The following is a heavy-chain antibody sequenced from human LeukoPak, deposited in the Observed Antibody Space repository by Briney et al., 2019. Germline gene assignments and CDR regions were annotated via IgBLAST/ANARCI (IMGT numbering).Heavy chain of an antibody. CDR2: IYHSGST. D-gene: IGHD3-22*01. V-gene: IGHV4-4*02. CDR1: GGSISSSNW. CDR3: ARLSGITMIVVLASDAFDI. Sequence: SGTLSLTSAVSGGSISSSNWWSWVRQPPRKGLEWIGEIYHSGSTNYNPSLKSRVTISVDKSKNQFSLKLNSVTAADTAVYYCARLSGITMIVVLASDAFDIWGQGTMVTVSS. J-gene: IGHJ3*02.